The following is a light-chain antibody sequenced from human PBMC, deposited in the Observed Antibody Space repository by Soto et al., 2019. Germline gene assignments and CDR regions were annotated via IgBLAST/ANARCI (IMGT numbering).Light chain of an antibody. J-gene: IGLJ2*01. V-gene: IGLV2-14*01. CDR1: SSDISGYNY. CDR3: SSYTTGIAPPHVV. Sequence: QSVLTQPASVYGSPGQSITLSCTGTSSDISGYNYVSWYQQYPGKAPKLIIYEVYNRPSGVSNRFSGSKSGNTASLTISGLQAEDEADYYCSSYTTGIAPPHVVFGEGTKLTVL. CDR2: EVY.